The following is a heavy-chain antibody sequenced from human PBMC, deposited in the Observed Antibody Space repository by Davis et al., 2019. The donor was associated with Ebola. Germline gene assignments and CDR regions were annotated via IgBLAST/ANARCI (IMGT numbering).Heavy chain of an antibody. CDR2: IRHSDEINK. CDR3: AKVSSPKIAVSATFDY. V-gene: IGHV3-30*02. J-gene: IGHJ4*02. D-gene: IGHD6-19*01. Sequence: PGGSLRLSCVASGFSFSRYGMHWVRQAPGKGLEWVAFIRHSDEINKYYGDSVKGRFTASRDNSKDTIYLQMNDLRGDDTAVYYCAKVSSPKIAVSATFDYWGQGTLVTVSS. CDR1: GFSFSRYG.